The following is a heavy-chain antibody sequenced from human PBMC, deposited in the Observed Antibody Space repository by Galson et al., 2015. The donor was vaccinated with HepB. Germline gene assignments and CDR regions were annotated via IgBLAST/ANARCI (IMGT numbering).Heavy chain of an antibody. CDR2: IYYSGST. V-gene: IGHV4-39*01. J-gene: IGHJ5*02. Sequence: SETLSLTCTVSGGSISSSSYYWGWIRQPPGKGLEWIGSIYYSGSTYYNPSLKSRVTISVDTSKNQFSLKLSSVTAADTAVYYCARVSRGVRWFDPWGQGTLVTVSS. D-gene: IGHD2-2*01. CDR3: ARVSRGVRWFDP. CDR1: GGSISSSSYY.